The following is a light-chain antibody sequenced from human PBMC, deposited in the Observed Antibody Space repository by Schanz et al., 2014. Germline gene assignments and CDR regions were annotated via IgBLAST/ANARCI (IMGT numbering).Light chain of an antibody. V-gene: IGKV1-5*01. CDR3: HQYGSALKWM. CDR1: QSISTW. J-gene: IGKJ1*01. Sequence: DIQMTQSPSTLSASVGDRVTITCRASQSISTWLAWYQQKPGKAPKVLIYDASNLESGVPSRFSGSGSGTDFTLTITRLEPEDSAVYYCHQYGSALKWMFGRGTKVEIK. CDR2: DAS.